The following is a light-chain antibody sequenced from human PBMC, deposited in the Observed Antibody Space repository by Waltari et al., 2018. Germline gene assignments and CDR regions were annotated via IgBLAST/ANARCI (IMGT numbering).Light chain of an antibody. CDR3: QVWDSSSDHVV. J-gene: IGLJ2*01. CDR1: NIGRQS. Sequence: SYVLTQPPSVSVAPGKTARTTCGGNNIGRQSGHWYQQKPGQAPVLVLYYDSDRPSGIPERFSGSNSGNTATLTISRVEAGDEADYYCQVWDSSSDHVVFGGGTKLTVL. CDR2: YDS. V-gene: IGLV3-21*04.